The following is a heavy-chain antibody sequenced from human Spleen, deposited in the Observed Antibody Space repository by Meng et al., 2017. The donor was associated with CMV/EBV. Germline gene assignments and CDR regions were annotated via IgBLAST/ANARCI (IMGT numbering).Heavy chain of an antibody. CDR2: IISSTTYT. J-gene: IGHJ4*02. CDR1: GFTFTSYT. CDR3: ARVNYGGNSALNDY. Sequence: GESLKISCAASGFTFTSYTMNWVRQAPGKGLEWVSSIISSTTYTNYADSVKGRFTISRDNTKNSLYLQMNSLRADDTAVYYCARVNYGGNSALNDYWGQGTLVTVSS. D-gene: IGHD4-23*01. V-gene: IGHV3-21*01.